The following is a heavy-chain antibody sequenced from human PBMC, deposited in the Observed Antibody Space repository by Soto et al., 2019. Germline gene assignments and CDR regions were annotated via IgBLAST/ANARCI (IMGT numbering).Heavy chain of an antibody. V-gene: IGHV3-73*01. J-gene: IGHJ4*02. CDR1: GFTFSASA. CDR2: IRSKANSYAT. D-gene: IGHD4-17*01. CDR3: TRHTADF. Sequence: PGGSLRLFCAASGFTFSASAMHWVRQASGKGLEWVGRIRSKANSYATEYAASVKGRFTISRDDSKNTAYLQMNSLKTEDTAVYYCTRHTADFWGQGTLVTVSS.